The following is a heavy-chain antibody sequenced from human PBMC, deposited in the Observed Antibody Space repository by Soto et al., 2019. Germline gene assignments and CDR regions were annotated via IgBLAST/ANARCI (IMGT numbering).Heavy chain of an antibody. CDR3: AKDYYDSSGYYPQVGLFDY. CDR1: GFTFSRYG. Sequence: GGSLRLSCAASGFTFSRYGMHWVRQAPGKGLEWVAVISYDGSNKYYADSVKGRVTISRDNSKNILYLQMNSLRAEDTAVYYCAKDYYDSSGYYPQVGLFDYWGQGTLVTVSS. J-gene: IGHJ4*02. CDR2: ISYDGSNK. D-gene: IGHD3-22*01. V-gene: IGHV3-30*18.